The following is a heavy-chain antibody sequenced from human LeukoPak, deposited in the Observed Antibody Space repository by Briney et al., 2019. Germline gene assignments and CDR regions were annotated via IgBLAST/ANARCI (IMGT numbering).Heavy chain of an antibody. J-gene: IGHJ4*02. V-gene: IGHV3-30-3*01. CDR1: GFTFSSYP. CDR3: AREPGRSGCYDY. CDR2: ISYDGSKI. D-gene: IGHD3-22*01. Sequence: GGSLRLSCAASGFTFSSYPLHWVRQAPGKGLEWVTLISYDGSKIYYADSVKGRFTISRDNSKNTLYLQMNSLRAEDTAVYYCAREPGRSGCYDYWGQGTLVTVSS.